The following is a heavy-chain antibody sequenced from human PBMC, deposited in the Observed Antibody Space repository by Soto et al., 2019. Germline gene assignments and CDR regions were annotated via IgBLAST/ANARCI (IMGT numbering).Heavy chain of an antibody. V-gene: IGHV3-33*01. Sequence: QVQLVESGGGVVQPGRSLRLSCAASGFTFSSYGMHWVRQAASKGLEWVAVIWFDGSNKFYADSVKGRFTISRDNSKNTVSLQMNSLRDEDSAAYYCATTGPYWGQGTLVTVSS. CDR3: ATTGPY. CDR1: GFTFSSYG. CDR2: IWFDGSNK. J-gene: IGHJ4*02.